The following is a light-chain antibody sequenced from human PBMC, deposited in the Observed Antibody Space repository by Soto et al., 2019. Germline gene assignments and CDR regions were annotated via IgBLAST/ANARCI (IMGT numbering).Light chain of an antibody. J-gene: IGKJ5*01. CDR3: QQYNTYAT. Sequence: DIQLTQTPSTLSAAFEDSVTITCRASQNIRNLLAWYQQKPGKAPKPLIYDASTLKTGVPSRFSGSGSGSEFNFTITGLQPDDFATYFCQQYNTYATFGQGTRLEI. V-gene: IGKV1-5*01. CDR1: QNIRNL. CDR2: DAS.